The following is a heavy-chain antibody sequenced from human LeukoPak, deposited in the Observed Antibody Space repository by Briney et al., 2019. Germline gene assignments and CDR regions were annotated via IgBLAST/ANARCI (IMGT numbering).Heavy chain of an antibody. Sequence: SETLSLTCTVSDGSISSSSYYWGWIRQPPGKGLEWIGSIYYSGSTYYNPSLKSRVTLSIDTSKSQFSLRLTSVTAADTAMYYCARSHSRSSWYFQYWGQGTLISVSS. V-gene: IGHV4-39*07. CDR3: ARSHSRSSWYFQY. CDR1: DGSISSSSYY. J-gene: IGHJ1*01. D-gene: IGHD2-15*01. CDR2: IYYSGST.